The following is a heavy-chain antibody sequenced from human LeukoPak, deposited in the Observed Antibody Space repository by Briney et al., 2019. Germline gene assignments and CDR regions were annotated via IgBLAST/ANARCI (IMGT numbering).Heavy chain of an antibody. V-gene: IGHV3-48*02. CDR2: ISSSSSTI. Sequence: PGGSLRLSCAASGFTFSTYSMNWVRQAPGKGLEWVSYISSSSSTIFYADSVKGRFTVSRDNARNSLYLQMNTLRDEDTVVYYCARSSGSYYNHDYGGQGTLVTVSS. CDR3: ARSSGSYYNHDY. J-gene: IGHJ4*02. CDR1: GFTFSTYS. D-gene: IGHD3-10*01.